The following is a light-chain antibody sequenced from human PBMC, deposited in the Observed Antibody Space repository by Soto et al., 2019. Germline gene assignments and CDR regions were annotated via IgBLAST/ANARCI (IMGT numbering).Light chain of an antibody. CDR1: QSVSSN. J-gene: IGKJ2*01. Sequence: EIVMTQSPATLSVSPGERATLSCRASQSVSSNLAWYQQKPGQAPRLLIYGASTRATGIPARFSGSGSGTEFTLTISSLQSEDFAVYYCQQYNWPPITFGQGTKLEIK. V-gene: IGKV3-15*01. CDR3: QQYNWPPIT. CDR2: GAS.